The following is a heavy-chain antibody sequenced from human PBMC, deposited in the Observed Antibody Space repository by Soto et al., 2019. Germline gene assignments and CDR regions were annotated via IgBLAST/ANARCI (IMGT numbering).Heavy chain of an antibody. D-gene: IGHD3-3*01. CDR1: GGTFSSYA. V-gene: IGHV1-69*12. CDR2: IIPIFGTA. CDR3: ARDGVKFGVVTNYYYGMDV. Sequence: VQLVQSGAEVKKPGSSVKVSCKASGGTFSSYAISWVRQAPGQGLEWMGGIIPIFGTANYAQKFQGRVTITADESTSTAYMELSSLRSADTAVYYCARDGVKFGVVTNYYYGMDVWGQGTTVTVSS. J-gene: IGHJ6*02.